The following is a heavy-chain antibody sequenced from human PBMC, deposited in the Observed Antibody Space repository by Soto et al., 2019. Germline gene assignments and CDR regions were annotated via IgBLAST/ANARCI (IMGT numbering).Heavy chain of an antibody. J-gene: IGHJ6*02. CDR1: GGSISSSSYY. CDR2: IYYTGSP. Sequence: SETLSLTCTVSGGSISSSSYYWGWIRQPPGKGLEWIGSIYYTGSPTYNPSFKSRVTISVDRSKNQFSLRLISVTAADTAVYYCARNSPLVENDYYGMAVGGQGTTVNVS. D-gene: IGHD3-16*01. CDR3: ARNSPLVENDYYGMAV. V-gene: IGHV4-39*07.